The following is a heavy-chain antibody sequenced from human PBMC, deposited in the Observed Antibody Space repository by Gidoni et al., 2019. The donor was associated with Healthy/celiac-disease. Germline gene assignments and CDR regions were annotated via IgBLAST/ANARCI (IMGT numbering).Heavy chain of an antibody. D-gene: IGHD3-22*01. V-gene: IGHV3-23*04. CDR2: ISGGGGST. J-gene: IGHJ4*02. CDR3: AKDPEYYYDSSGYYWGDY. CDR1: GCTFSSYA. Sequence: EVQLVESGGGLVQPGGSLRLSCAASGCTFSSYAMSWVRQAPGKGLEWVSAISGGGGSTYYADSVKGRFTISRDNSKNTLYLQMNSLRAEDTAVYYCAKDPEYYYDSSGYYWGDYWGQGTLVTVSS.